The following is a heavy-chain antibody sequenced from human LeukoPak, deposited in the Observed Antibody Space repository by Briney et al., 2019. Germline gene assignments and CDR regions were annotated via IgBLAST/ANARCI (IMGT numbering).Heavy chain of an antibody. CDR1: GVSISSGGYS. J-gene: IGHJ4*02. D-gene: IGHD6-19*01. CDR3: ARTSGWYEDY. V-gene: IGHV4-30-2*01. Sequence: SETLSLTCAVSGVSISSGGYSWSWIRQPPGKGLEWIGYIYHSGSTYYSPSLKSRVTISVDRSKNQFSLKLSSVTAADTAVYYCARTSGWYEDYWGQGTLVTVSS. CDR2: IYHSGST.